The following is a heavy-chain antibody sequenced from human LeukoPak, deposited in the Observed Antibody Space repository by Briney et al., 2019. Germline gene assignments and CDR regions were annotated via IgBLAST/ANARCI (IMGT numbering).Heavy chain of an antibody. CDR3: ARLRMAAAGYSDY. Sequence: SETLSLTCTVSGGSISSYYWSWIRQPPGKGLEWIGYIYYSGSTNYNPSLKSRITISVDTSKNQFSLKLSSVTAADTAVYHCARLRMAAAGYSDYWGQGTLVTVSS. J-gene: IGHJ4*02. CDR1: GGSISSYY. CDR2: IYYSGST. D-gene: IGHD6-13*01. V-gene: IGHV4-59*08.